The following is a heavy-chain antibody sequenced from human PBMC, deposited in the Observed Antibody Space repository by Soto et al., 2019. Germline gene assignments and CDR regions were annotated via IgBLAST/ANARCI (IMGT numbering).Heavy chain of an antibody. V-gene: IGHV4-59*01. J-gene: IGHJ5*02. D-gene: IGHD3-3*01. CDR2: IYYNGST. CDR1: GGSISSYY. Sequence: PSETLSLTCTVSGGSISSYYWSWIRQPPGKGLEWIGYIYYNGSTNYNPSLKSRVTISVDTSKNQFSLKLSSVTAADTAVYYCARAPFGLVIRSPRFDTWGQGTLVTVSS. CDR3: ARAPFGLVIRSPRFDT.